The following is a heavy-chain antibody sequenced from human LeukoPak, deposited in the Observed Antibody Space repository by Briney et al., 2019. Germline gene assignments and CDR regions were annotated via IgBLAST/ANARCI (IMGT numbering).Heavy chain of an antibody. CDR2: ISGSGGST. D-gene: IGHD3-22*01. Sequence: GGSLRLSCAASGFTFSTYAMSWVRQAPGKGLEWVSAISGSGGSTNYADSVKGRFTISRDNSKNTVHLQMNSLRAEDTAVYYCAKDGFYHDSCGWFDYWGQGTLVTVSS. J-gene: IGHJ4*02. CDR1: GFTFSTYA. V-gene: IGHV3-23*01. CDR3: AKDGFYHDSCGWFDY.